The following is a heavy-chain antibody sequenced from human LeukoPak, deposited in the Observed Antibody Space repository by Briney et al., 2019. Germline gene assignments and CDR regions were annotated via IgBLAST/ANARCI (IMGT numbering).Heavy chain of an antibody. Sequence: PSETLPLTCTVSGGSISSYYWSWIRQPAGKGLEWIGRIYTSGSTNYNPSLKSRVTMSVDTSKNQFSLKLSSVTAADTAVYYCAREKDDYGDYCFDYWGQGTLVTVSS. CDR1: GGSISSYY. CDR3: AREKDDYGDYCFDY. D-gene: IGHD4-17*01. V-gene: IGHV4-4*07. CDR2: IYTSGST. J-gene: IGHJ4*02.